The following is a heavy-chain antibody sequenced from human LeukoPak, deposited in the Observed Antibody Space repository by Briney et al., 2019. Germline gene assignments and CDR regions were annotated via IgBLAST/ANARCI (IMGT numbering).Heavy chain of an antibody. J-gene: IGHJ4*02. D-gene: IGHD3-22*01. V-gene: IGHV4-38-2*02. CDR1: GYSISSGYY. CDR3: AREYYYDSSGGDFDY. Sequence: SETLSLTCTVSGYSISSGYYWGWIRQPPGKGLEWIGSIYYSGSTYYNPSLKSRVTISVDTSKNQFSLKLSSVTAADAAVYYCAREYYYDSSGGDFDYWGQGTLVTVSS. CDR2: IYYSGST.